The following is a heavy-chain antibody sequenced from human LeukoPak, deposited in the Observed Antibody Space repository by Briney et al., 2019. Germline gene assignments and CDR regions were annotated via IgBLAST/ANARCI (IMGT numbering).Heavy chain of an antibody. CDR3: SRGHYGPDY. CDR1: GFAYSGSS. Sequence: GGSLRLSCTASGFAYSGSSMHWVRQAPGKGLEWVSGIQRDGSSPTYADSVKGRFTNSRDNAKGSVYLQVNILRAEDTAVYYCSRGHYGPDYWGQGTLVTVSS. CDR2: IQRDGSSP. D-gene: IGHD3-16*01. J-gene: IGHJ4*02. V-gene: IGHV3-74*01.